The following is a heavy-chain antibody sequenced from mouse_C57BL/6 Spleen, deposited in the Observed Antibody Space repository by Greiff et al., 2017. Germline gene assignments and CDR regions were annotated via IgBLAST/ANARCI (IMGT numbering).Heavy chain of an antibody. CDR3: ARGTTVVATYWDLDV. CDR1: GFSLTSYG. J-gene: IGHJ1*03. V-gene: IGHV2-3*01. Sequence: VHLVESGPGLVAPSQSLSITCTVSGFSLTSYGVSWVRQPPGKGLEWLGVIWGDGSTNYHSALISRLDISKDNSKSQVFLKLNSRQPDDTATYYCARGTTVVATYWDLDVWGTGTTVTVSS. CDR2: IWGDGST. D-gene: IGHD1-1*01.